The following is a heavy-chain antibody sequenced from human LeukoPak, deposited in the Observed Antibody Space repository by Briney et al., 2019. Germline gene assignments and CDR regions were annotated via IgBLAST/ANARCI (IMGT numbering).Heavy chain of an antibody. CDR2: MNPNSGNT. V-gene: IGHV1-8*03. CDR1: GYTFTGYY. J-gene: IGHJ6*03. Sequence: ASVKVSCKASGYTFTGYYMHWVRQATGQGLEWMGWMNPNSGNTGYAQKFQGRVTITRNTSISTAYMELSSLRSEDTAVYYCARGHRHLYYYMDVWGKGTTVTVSS. CDR3: ARGHRHLYYYMDV.